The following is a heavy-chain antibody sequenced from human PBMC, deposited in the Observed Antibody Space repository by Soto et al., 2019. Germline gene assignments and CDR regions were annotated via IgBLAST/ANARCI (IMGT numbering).Heavy chain of an antibody. CDR3: ARLGSSGWYQGSYFDY. D-gene: IGHD6-19*01. Sequence: QLQLQESGPGLVKPSETLSLTCIVSGGSITRNNHYWGWIRQSPGKGLEWIGSILYSGSTNYNPSPEDRVPLSVENTKNQFSLKMSSVTAADTAVYYGARLGSSGWYQGSYFDYWGQGTMVSVSS. CDR1: GGSITRNNHY. CDR2: ILYSGST. V-gene: IGHV4-39*01. J-gene: IGHJ4*02.